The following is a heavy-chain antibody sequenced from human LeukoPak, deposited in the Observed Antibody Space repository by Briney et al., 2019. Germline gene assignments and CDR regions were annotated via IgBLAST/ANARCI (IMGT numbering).Heavy chain of an antibody. Sequence: PGGSLRLSCTASGFSFSIYEMDWVRQAPGKGLEWVSYITSSSSTIYYADSVKGRFTLSRDNAKNSMYLQMNSLRDEDTAVYYCARGRGGYGGNFDYWGQGTLVTVSS. CDR2: ITSSSSTI. V-gene: IGHV3-48*02. CDR1: GFSFSIYE. D-gene: IGHD4-23*01. CDR3: ARGRGGYGGNFDY. J-gene: IGHJ4*02.